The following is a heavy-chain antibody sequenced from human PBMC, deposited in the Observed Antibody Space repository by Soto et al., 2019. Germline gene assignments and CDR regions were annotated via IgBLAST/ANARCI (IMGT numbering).Heavy chain of an antibody. CDR1: GGSISSGDYY. V-gene: IGHV4-30-4*01. Sequence: PSETLSLTCTVSGGSISSGDYYWSWIRQPPGKGLEWIGYIYYSGSTYYNPSLKSRVTISVDTSKNQFSLKLSSVTAADTAVYYCARVGGDYVFDYWGQGTLVTVSS. CDR2: IYYSGST. CDR3: ARVGGDYVFDY. D-gene: IGHD4-17*01. J-gene: IGHJ4*02.